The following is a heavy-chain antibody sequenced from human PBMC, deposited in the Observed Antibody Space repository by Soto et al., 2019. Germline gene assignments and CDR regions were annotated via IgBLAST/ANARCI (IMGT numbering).Heavy chain of an antibody. Sequence: TSQTLSLTWTVSGGSIRGYCCRRIRQHPEKRLEWIGYIYYSGNTNYNPSLKSRVSISVDTSKNQFSLRLSSLTAADTAVYYCARVRSVPFGDAFDIWGQGAMVTVSS. V-gene: IGHV4-59*01. CDR1: GGSIRGYC. CDR3: ARVRSVPFGDAFDI. CDR2: IYYSGNT. J-gene: IGHJ3*02. D-gene: IGHD3-16*01.